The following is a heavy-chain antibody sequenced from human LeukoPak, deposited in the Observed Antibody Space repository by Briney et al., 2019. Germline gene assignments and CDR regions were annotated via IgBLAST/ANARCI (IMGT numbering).Heavy chain of an antibody. CDR1: GYTFSSYY. CDR3: ASAPEVGANRY. V-gene: IGHV1-46*01. J-gene: IGHJ4*02. D-gene: IGHD1-26*01. CDR2: INPSGGST. Sequence: ASVKVSCKASGYTFSSYYMHWVRQAPGQGLEWMGIINPSGGSTSYAQKFQGRVTMTRDTSTSTVYMELSSLRSEDTAVYYCASAPEVGANRYWGQGTLVTVSS.